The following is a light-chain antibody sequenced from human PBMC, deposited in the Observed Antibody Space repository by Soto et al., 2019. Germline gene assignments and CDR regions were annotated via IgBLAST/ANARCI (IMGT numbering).Light chain of an antibody. J-gene: IGLJ2*01. CDR3: SSYTSSSTVV. CDR1: SSDVGGYNY. CDR2: EVS. Sequence: QSALPQPASVSGSPGQSITISCTGTSSDVGGYNYVSWYQQHPGKAPKLMIYEVSNRPSGVSNRFSGSKSGNTASLTISGLQAEDEADYYCSSYTSSSTVVFGGGTKVTVL. V-gene: IGLV2-14*01.